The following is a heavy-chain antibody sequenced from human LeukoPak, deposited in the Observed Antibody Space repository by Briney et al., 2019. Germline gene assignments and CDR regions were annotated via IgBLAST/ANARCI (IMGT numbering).Heavy chain of an antibody. CDR2: IYYSGST. V-gene: IGHV4-59*01. CDR1: GGSISSYY. Sequence: SETLSLTCNVSGGSISSYYWSWIRQPPGKGLEWIGYIYYSGSTNYNPSLKSRVTISVDTSKNQFSLKLSSVTAADTAVYYCARYSGYYDSSGYYDYWGQGTLVTVSS. D-gene: IGHD3-22*01. J-gene: IGHJ4*02. CDR3: ARYSGYYDSSGYYDY.